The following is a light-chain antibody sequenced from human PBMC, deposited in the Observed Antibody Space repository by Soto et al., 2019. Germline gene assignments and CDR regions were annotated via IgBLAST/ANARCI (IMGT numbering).Light chain of an antibody. CDR2: AAF. J-gene: IGKJ5*01. V-gene: IGKV1-9*01. Sequence: DIQLTQSPSLLSASEGDRVTITCRASQAVSTYLAWYHQASGKAPKLLISAAFPLQRGVPSRFRGSGSGTEFTLTISSLQPEDFATYYCQQSNNHPISFGQGTRLEI. CDR1: QAVSTY. CDR3: QQSNNHPIS.